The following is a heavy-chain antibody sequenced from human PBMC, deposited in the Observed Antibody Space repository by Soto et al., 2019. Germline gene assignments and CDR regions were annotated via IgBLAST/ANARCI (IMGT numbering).Heavy chain of an antibody. V-gene: IGHV1-2*02. CDR2: INPNSGGT. CDR1: GYTFTGYY. Sequence: ASVKVSCKASGYTFTGYYMHWVRQAPGQGLEWMGWINPNSGGTNYAQKFQGRVTMTRDTSISTAYMELSRLRSDDTAVYYCARDEYYHDSSGPWYYYYGMDVWGQGTTVTVSS. D-gene: IGHD3-22*01. CDR3: ARDEYYHDSSGPWYYYYGMDV. J-gene: IGHJ6*02.